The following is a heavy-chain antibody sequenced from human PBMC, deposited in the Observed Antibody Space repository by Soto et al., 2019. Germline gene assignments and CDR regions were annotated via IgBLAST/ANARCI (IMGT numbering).Heavy chain of an antibody. D-gene: IGHD6-6*01. J-gene: IGHJ3*02. CDR3: AAQGSSPTDDAFDI. Sequence: QVQLQESGPGLVKPSQTLSLTCTVSGGSISSGGYYWSWIRQHPGKGLEWIGYIYYSGSTYYNPSLKSRVTISVDTSKNQFSLKLSSVTAADTAVYYWAAQGSSPTDDAFDIWGQGTMVTVSS. V-gene: IGHV4-31*03. CDR2: IYYSGST. CDR1: GGSISSGGYY.